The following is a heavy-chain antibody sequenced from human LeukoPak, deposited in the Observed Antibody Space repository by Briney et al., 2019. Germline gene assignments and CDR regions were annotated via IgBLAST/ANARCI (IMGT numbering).Heavy chain of an antibody. J-gene: IGHJ3*02. V-gene: IGHV3-21*01. Sequence: PGGSLRLSCAASGFTFSSYSMNWVRQAPGKGLEWVSSISSSSSYIYYADSVKGRFTISRDNAKNSLYLQMNSLRAEDTAVYYCARGRYDNGAFDIWGQGTMVTVSS. D-gene: IGHD3-22*01. CDR2: ISSSSSYI. CDR1: GFTFSSYS. CDR3: ARGRYDNGAFDI.